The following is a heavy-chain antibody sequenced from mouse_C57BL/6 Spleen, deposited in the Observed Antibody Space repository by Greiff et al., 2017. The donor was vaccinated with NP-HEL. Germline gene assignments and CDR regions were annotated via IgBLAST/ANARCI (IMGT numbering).Heavy chain of an antibody. D-gene: IGHD1-1*01. V-gene: IGHV1-53*01. CDR3: AREGYYYGSTFDY. J-gene: IGHJ2*01. CDR2: INPSNGGT. CDR1: GYTFTSYW. Sequence: VQLQQSGTELVKPGASVKLSCKASGYTFTSYWMHWVKQRPGQGLEWIGNINPSNGGTNYNEKFKSKATLTVDKSSSTAYMQLSSLTSEDSAVYYCAREGYYYGSTFDYWGQGTTLTVSS.